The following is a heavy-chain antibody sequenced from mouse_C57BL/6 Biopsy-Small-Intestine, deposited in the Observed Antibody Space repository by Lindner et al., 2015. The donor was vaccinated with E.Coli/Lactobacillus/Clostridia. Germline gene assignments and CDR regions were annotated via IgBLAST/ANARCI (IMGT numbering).Heavy chain of an antibody. CDR3: ARSYYDNLDY. CDR1: GYSFTGYY. V-gene: IGHV1-42*01. D-gene: IGHD2-10*01. J-gene: IGHJ2*01. Sequence: VQLQESGPELVKPGASVKTSCKASGYSFTGYYMNRVKQSPEKSLEWIGEINPTTGGTTYNQKFKAKATLTVDKSSSTAYMQLKSLTSEDSAVYYCARSYYDNLDYWGQGTTLTVSS. CDR2: INPTTGGT.